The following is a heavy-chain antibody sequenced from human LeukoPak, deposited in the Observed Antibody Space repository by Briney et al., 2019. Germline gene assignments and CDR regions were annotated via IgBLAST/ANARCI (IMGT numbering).Heavy chain of an antibody. V-gene: IGHV4-4*02. Sequence: PSGTLSLTCGVSGGSISSTNWWSWVRQSPGQGLEWIGEISLTGLTNYNPSLKSRVTMALDKSKNHLSLNLTSATAADTAVYYCSRENGAFSPFGYWGQGTLVSVSS. CDR1: GGSISSTNW. CDR2: ISLTGLT. D-gene: IGHD2-8*01. J-gene: IGHJ4*02. CDR3: SRENGAFSPFGY.